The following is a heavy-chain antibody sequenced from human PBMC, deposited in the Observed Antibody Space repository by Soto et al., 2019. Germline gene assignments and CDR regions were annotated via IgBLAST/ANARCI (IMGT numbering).Heavy chain of an antibody. Sequence: SETLSVTCTVSGGSISSSSYYWGWIRQPPGKGLEWIGSIYYSGSTYYNPSLKSRVTISVDTSKNQFSLKLSSVTAADTAVYYCARGRYYDFWSGYYGYFDYWGQGTLVTVSS. CDR2: IYYSGST. CDR3: ARGRYYDFWSGYYGYFDY. D-gene: IGHD3-3*01. J-gene: IGHJ4*02. CDR1: GGSISSSSYY. V-gene: IGHV4-39*01.